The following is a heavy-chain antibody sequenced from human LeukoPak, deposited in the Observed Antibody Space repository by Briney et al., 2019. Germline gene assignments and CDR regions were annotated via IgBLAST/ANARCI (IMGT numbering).Heavy chain of an antibody. CDR3: SSSSTLDAFDI. CDR2: ISTYNGNT. CDR1: GYRFTNYG. Sequence: ASVKVSCKASGYRFTNYGISWVRQAPGQGLEGMGWISTYNGNTNYPENLQGRVTLTTDTSTSTVYMELRSLRSDDTAVYYCSSSSTLDAFDIWGQGTMVTVSS. J-gene: IGHJ3*02. V-gene: IGHV1-18*01.